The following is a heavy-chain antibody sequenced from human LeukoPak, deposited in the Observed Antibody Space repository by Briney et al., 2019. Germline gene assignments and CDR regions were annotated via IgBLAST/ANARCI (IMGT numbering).Heavy chain of an antibody. D-gene: IGHD3-16*01. V-gene: IGHV4-30-4*08. Sequence: SETLSLTCTVSGGSISSGDYYWSWIRQPPGKGLEWIGYIYYSGSTYYNPSLKSRVTTSVDTSKNQFSLKLSSVTAADTAVYYCARDGADYDAFDIWGQGTMVTVSS. CDR2: IYYSGST. CDR1: GGSISSGDYY. J-gene: IGHJ3*02. CDR3: ARDGADYDAFDI.